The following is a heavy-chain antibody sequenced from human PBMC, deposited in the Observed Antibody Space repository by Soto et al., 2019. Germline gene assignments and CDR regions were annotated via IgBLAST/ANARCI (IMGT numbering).Heavy chain of an antibody. CDR3: ARHNYGSGSTYFDY. CDR2: IYYSGST. V-gene: IGHV4-59*08. Sequence: QVQLQESGPGLVKPSETLSLTCTVSGGSISSYYWSWIRQPPGKGLEWIGYIYYSGSTNYNPSLKSRVNXXVXTXXNQFSLKLNSMTAADTAVYYCARHNYGSGSTYFDYWGQGTLVTVSS. J-gene: IGHJ4*02. D-gene: IGHD3-10*01. CDR1: GGSISSYY.